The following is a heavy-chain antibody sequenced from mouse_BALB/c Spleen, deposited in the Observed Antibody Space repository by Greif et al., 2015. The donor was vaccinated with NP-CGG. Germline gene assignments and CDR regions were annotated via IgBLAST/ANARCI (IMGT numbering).Heavy chain of an antibody. V-gene: IGHV2-6-7*01. J-gene: IGHJ4*01. CDR2: IWGDGST. CDR1: GFSLTGYG. Sequence: VKLMESGPGLVAPSQSLSITCTVSGFSLTGYGVNWVRQPPGKGLEWLGMIWGDGSTDYNSALKSRLSISKDNSKSXVFLKMNSLQTDDTARYYCARHYAHYAMDCWGQGTSVTVSS. CDR3: ARHYAHYAMDC. D-gene: IGHD1-1*02.